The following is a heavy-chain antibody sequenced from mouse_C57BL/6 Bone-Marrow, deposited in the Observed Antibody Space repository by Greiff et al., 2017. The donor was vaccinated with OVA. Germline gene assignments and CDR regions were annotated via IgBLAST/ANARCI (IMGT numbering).Heavy chain of an antibody. Sequence: EVQVVESGEGLVKPGGSLKLSCAASGFTFSSYAMSWVRQTPEKRLEWVAYISSGGDYIYYADTVKGRFTISRDNARNTLYLQMSSLKSEDTAMYYYTRDGVLLRRYFDVWGTGTTVTVSS. CDR3: TRDGVLLRRYFDV. D-gene: IGHD1-1*01. CDR1: GFTFSSYA. J-gene: IGHJ1*03. V-gene: IGHV5-9-1*02. CDR2: ISSGGDYI.